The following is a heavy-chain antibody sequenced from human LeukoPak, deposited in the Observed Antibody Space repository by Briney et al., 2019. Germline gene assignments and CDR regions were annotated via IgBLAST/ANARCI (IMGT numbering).Heavy chain of an antibody. V-gene: IGHV4-31*03. J-gene: IGHJ4*02. Sequence: PSQTLSLTCTVSGGSISSGGYYWSWIRRHPGKGLEWIGYIYYSGSTYYNPSLKSRVTISVDTSKNQFSLKLSSVTAADTAVHYCARSTGRDYFDYWGQGTLVTVSS. CDR3: ARSTGRDYFDY. D-gene: IGHD3-9*01. CDR2: IYYSGST. CDR1: GGSISSGGYY.